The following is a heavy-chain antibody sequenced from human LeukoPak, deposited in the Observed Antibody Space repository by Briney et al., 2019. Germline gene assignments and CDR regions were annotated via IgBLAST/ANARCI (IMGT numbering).Heavy chain of an antibody. J-gene: IGHJ5*02. CDR3: ARRLTQYDCFDP. CDR2: TYYRSAWYN. CDR1: GDSVSSNSVT. Sequence: SQTLSLTCAISGDSVSSNSVTWNWIRQSPSRGLEWLGRTYYRSAWYNDYAVSVRSRITVNPDTSKNQFSLHLNSVTPEDTAVYYCARRLTQYDCFDPWGQGILVTVSS. D-gene: IGHD2-2*01. V-gene: IGHV6-1*01.